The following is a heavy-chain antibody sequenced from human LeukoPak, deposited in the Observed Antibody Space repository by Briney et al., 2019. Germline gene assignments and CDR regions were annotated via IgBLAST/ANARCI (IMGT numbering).Heavy chain of an antibody. CDR1: GGSISSSSYF. V-gene: IGHV4-39*07. CDR2: IYYSGSN. CDR3: ARRKFRSYFDH. Sequence: SETLSLTCTVSGGSISSSSYFWGWIRQPPGKGLEWIVCIYYSGSNYYNPSLKSPITISADLSNSHFSVRLSSVTAADAAVYYCARRKFRSYFDHWGQGTLITVSS. J-gene: IGHJ4*02.